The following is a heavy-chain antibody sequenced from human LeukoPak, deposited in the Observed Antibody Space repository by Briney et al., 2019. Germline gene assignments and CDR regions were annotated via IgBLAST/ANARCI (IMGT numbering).Heavy chain of an antibody. V-gene: IGHV1-18*01. D-gene: IGHD1-7*01. CDR1: GYTFTSYG. CDR2: ISAYNGNT. Sequence: ASVKVSCKASGYTFTSYGISWVRQAPGQGLEWMGWISAYNGNTNYAQKLQGRVTMTTDTSTSTAYMELRSLRSDDTAVYYCARAGQNWNYAHPYYYYYIDVWGKGTTVTVSS. CDR3: ARAGQNWNYAHPYYYYYIDV. J-gene: IGHJ6*03.